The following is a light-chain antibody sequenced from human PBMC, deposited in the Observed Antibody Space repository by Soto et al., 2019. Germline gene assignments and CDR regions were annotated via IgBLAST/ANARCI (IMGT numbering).Light chain of an antibody. CDR3: QQYSSYPST. Sequence: AIRMTQSPSSISASTGDRLTITCRASQGITNYLAWYQQKPGKAPNLLIYMTSTLQGGVPSRFSGNGSGTDFTLTISCLQSEDFSSYYCQQYSSYPSTFGGGTKVEIK. CDR2: MTS. J-gene: IGKJ4*02. V-gene: IGKV1-8*01. CDR1: QGITNY.